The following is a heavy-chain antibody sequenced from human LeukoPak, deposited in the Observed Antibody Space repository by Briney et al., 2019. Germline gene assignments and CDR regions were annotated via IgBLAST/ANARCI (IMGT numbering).Heavy chain of an antibody. CDR1: GDTFSSSA. CDR3: ARDSGGYYVY. D-gene: IGHD3-22*01. V-gene: IGHV1-69*01. CDR2: IIPIFGTA. J-gene: IGHJ4*02. Sequence: ASVKVSCKASGDTFSSSAISCGRQAPGQGLEWMGGIIPIFGTANYAQKFQGRVTITADESTSTAYMELSSLRSEDTAVYYCARDSGGYYVYWGQGTLVTVSS.